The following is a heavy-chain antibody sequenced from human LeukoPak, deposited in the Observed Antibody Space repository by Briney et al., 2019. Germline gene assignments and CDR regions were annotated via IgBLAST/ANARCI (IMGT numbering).Heavy chain of an antibody. CDR3: ARRRWRRNYYYYYMDV. CDR1: GGSFSGYY. V-gene: IGHV4-34*01. J-gene: IGHJ6*03. Sequence: KPSETLSLTCAVYGGSFSGYYWSWIRQPPGKGLEWIGEINHSGSTNYNPSLKSRVTISVDTSKNQFSLKLSSVTAADTAVYYCARRRWRRNYYYYYMDVWGKGTTVTISS. D-gene: IGHD2-15*01. CDR2: INHSGST.